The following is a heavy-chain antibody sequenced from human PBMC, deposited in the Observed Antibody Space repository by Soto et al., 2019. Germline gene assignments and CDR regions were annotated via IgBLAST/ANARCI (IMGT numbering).Heavy chain of an antibody. D-gene: IGHD3-3*01. Sequence: PGESLKISCKGSGYSFTSYWIGWVRQMSGKGLEWMGIIYPGDSDTRYSPSFQGQVTISADKSISTAYLQWSSLKASDTAMYYCARRITIFGVVITYYFDYWGQGTLVTVSS. CDR3: ARRITIFGVVITYYFDY. CDR1: GYSFTSYW. CDR2: IYPGDSDT. V-gene: IGHV5-51*01. J-gene: IGHJ4*02.